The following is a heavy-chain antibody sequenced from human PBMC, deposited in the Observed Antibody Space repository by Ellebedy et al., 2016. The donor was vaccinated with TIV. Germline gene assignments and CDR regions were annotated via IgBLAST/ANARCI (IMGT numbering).Heavy chain of an antibody. CDR2: INTGNGNR. V-gene: IGHV1-3*04. J-gene: IGHJ4*02. CDR3: ARWGRDGYNPPYFDY. D-gene: IGHD5-24*01. Sequence: ASVKVSXXASGHSFTAYGIHWVRQAPGQSLEWLGWINTGNGNRKYSQKFQGRVTITTDTSASTASMELSSLMSDDTAVYYCARWGRDGYNPPYFDYWGQGTLVTVSS. CDR1: GHSFTAYG.